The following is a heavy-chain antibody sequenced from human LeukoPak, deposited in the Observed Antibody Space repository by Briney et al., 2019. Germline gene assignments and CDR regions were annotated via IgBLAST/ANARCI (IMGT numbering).Heavy chain of an antibody. CDR1: GFTFSSYG. J-gene: IGHJ4*02. D-gene: IGHD3-10*01. V-gene: IGHV3-30*18. Sequence: GGPLRLSCAASGFTFSSYGMHWVRQAPGKGLEWVAVISYDGSNKYYADSVKGRFTISRDNSKNTLYLQMNSLRAEDTAVYYCAKDTKIYGSGSYYADYWGQGTLVTVSS. CDR2: ISYDGSNK. CDR3: AKDTKIYGSGSYYADY.